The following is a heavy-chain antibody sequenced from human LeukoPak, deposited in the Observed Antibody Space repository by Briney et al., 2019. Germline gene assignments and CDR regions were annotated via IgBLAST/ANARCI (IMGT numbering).Heavy chain of an antibody. D-gene: IGHD2-2*01. CDR2: INTDSSDI. Sequence: GGSLRLSCAASGFTFSRFAMNWVRQAPGKGLEWVSYINTDSSDIHYADSVKGRFTISRDNARNTLYLQLSSLRAEDSAVYYCERDTFQPGLIDSWGQGTLVTVSS. CDR1: GFTFSRFA. J-gene: IGHJ4*02. CDR3: ERDTFQPGLIDS. V-gene: IGHV3-21*05.